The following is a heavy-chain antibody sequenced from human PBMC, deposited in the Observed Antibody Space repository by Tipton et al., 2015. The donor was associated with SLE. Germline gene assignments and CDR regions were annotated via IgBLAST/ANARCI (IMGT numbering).Heavy chain of an antibody. CDR3: ARMFIGYYMDV. CDR1: GGSFSGYY. CDR2: INHSGST. Sequence: TLSLTCAVYGGSFSGYYWSWIRQPPGKGLEWIGEINHSGSTNYNPSLKSRVTISVDTSKNQFSLKLSSVTAADTAVYYCARMFIGYYMDVWGKGTTVTVSS. J-gene: IGHJ6*03. D-gene: IGHD2-15*01. V-gene: IGHV4-34*01.